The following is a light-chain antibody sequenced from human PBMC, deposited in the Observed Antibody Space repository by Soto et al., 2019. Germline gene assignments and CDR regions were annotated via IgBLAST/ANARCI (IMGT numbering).Light chain of an antibody. J-gene: IGLJ2*01. CDR1: SSNIRAGFD. Sequence: QSVLTQPPSVSGAPGQRLTISCAGTSSNIRAGFDVHWYQQLPGTAPKLLIYANDDRPSGVPDRFSGSTSGTSASLAITGLQAEDAADYYCQSYDNSLLAYVFGGGTKLTVL. V-gene: IGLV1-40*01. CDR2: AND. CDR3: QSYDNSLLAYV.